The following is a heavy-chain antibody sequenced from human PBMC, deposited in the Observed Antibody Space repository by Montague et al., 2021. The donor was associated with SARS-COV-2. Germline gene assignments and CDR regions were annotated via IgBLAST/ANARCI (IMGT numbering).Heavy chain of an antibody. V-gene: IGHV4-61*02. CDR1: GGSISSSGYY. J-gene: IGHJ4*02. Sequence: TLSLTCTVSGGSISSSGYYWGWIRQPPGKGLEWIGRIYTSGTTDYSFSLKSRVTISVDTSKNQFSLKLTSVTAADTAVYYCARSRSGSWARLDHWGQGSLVTVSS. CDR2: IYTSGTT. CDR3: ARSRSGSWARLDH. D-gene: IGHD2-15*01.